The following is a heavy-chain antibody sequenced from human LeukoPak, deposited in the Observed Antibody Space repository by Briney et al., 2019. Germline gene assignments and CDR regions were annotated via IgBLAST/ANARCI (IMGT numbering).Heavy chain of an antibody. J-gene: IGHJ4*02. CDR1: GGTFSSYA. D-gene: IGHD5-12*01. CDR3: ARGASGGYVLDY. Sequence: SVKVSCKASGGTFSSYAISWVRQAPGQGLEWMGGIIPIFGTANYAQKFQGRVTITADKSTSTAYMELSSLTSEDMAVYYCARGASGGYVLDYWGQGTLVTVSS. V-gene: IGHV1-69*06. CDR2: IIPIFGTA.